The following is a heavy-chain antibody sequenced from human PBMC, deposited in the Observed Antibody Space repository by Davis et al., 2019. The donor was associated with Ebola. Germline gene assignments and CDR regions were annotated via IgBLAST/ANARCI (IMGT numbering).Heavy chain of an antibody. CDR3: ANEIRPNDY. CDR2: MSGSGGRT. Sequence: PGGSLRLSCAASGFTLSTYGITWVRQAPGKGLEWVSGMSGSGGRTFYANSVKGRFTISRDNFMNTLYLQMNSLRAEDTAVYYCANEIRPNDYWGQGTLVTVSS. CDR1: GFTLSTYG. V-gene: IGHV3-23*01. J-gene: IGHJ4*02.